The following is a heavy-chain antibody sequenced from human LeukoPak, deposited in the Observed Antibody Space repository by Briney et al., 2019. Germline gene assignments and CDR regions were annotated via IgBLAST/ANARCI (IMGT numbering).Heavy chain of an antibody. V-gene: IGHV4-34*01. D-gene: IGHD6-13*01. J-gene: IGHJ3*02. CDR1: GGSFSGYY. CDR3: ARAVPSGYSAFDI. CDR2: INHSGST. Sequence: SETLSLTCAVYGGSFSGYYWSWIRQPPGKGLEWIGEINHSGSTNYNPSLKSRVTISVDTSKNQFSLKLSSVTAADTAVYYCARAVPSGYSAFDIWGQGTMVTVSS.